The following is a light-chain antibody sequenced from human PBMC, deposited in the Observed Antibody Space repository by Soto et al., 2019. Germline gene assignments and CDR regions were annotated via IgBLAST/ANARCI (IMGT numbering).Light chain of an antibody. V-gene: IGKV4-1*01. J-gene: IGKJ4*01. CDR1: QSVLYSSNNRNY. CDR2: WAS. Sequence: IVMTQSPDSLAVSLGEMVTINCKSSQSVLYSSNNRNYLAWYQQKPGQPPKXLTYWASTRESGVPDRISGSGSGTDFTLTISSLQAEDVAVYYCQQYYSTPLTFGGGTKVDIK. CDR3: QQYYSTPLT.